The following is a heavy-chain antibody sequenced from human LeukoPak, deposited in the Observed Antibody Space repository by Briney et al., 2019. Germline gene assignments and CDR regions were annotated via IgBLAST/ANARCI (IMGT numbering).Heavy chain of an antibody. V-gene: IGHV4-34*01. D-gene: IGHD3-16*02. CDR3: ARGIPGRSIDY. Sequence: SETLSLTCAVYGGSYSGYYWSWIRQPPGKGLEWIGEINHSGSTNYNPSLKSRVTISVDTSKNQFPLKLSSVTAADTAVYYCARGIPGRSIDYWGQGTLVTVSS. CDR2: INHSGST. J-gene: IGHJ4*02. CDR1: GGSYSGYY.